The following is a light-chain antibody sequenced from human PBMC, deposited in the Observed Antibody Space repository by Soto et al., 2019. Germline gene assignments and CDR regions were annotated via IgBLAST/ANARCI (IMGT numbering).Light chain of an antibody. V-gene: IGKV4-1*01. CDR2: WAS. CDR1: QSVLYSSNNKNC. J-gene: IGKJ3*01. CDR3: QQYYSTPLFT. Sequence: DIVMTQSPDSLAVSLGERAAINCKSSQSVLYSSNNKNCLGCYQQKPGQPPKLLISWASSRDSGVPDRFSGSGSGTDFTLTISSLQAEDVAVYYCQQYYSTPLFTFGPGTKVDIK.